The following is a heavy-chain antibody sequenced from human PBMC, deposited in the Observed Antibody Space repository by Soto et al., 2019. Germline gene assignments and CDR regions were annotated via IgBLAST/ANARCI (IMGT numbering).Heavy chain of an antibody. CDR3: ARVYDFWSGSIFDY. Sequence: SGTLSLTCAVYGGSFSGYYWGWIRQPPGKGLEWIGEINHSGSTNYNPSLKSRVTISVDTSKNQFSLKLSSVTAADTAVYYCARVYDFWSGSIFDYWGQGALVTVSS. CDR2: INHSGST. CDR1: GGSFSGYY. D-gene: IGHD3-3*01. V-gene: IGHV4-34*01. J-gene: IGHJ4*02.